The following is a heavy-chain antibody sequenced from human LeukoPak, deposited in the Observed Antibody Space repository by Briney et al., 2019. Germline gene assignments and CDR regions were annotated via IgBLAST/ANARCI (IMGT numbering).Heavy chain of an antibody. CDR1: GRTFSTLD. J-gene: IGHJ4*02. CDR3: ARLGSGYDPGDF. V-gene: IGHV1-69*13. D-gene: IGHD5-12*01. CDR2: IIPLFGPA. Sequence: SVKVSCKASGRTFSTLDISWVRQAPGHGLEWMGGIIPLFGPANYAQKFQDRVTIIADESTTTAYMELSSLRSEDTAVYYCARLGSGYDPGDFWGQGTLVTVST.